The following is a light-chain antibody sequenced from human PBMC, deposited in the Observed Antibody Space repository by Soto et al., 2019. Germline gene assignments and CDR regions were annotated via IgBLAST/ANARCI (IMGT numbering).Light chain of an antibody. J-gene: IGKJ1*01. CDR3: QQSYSSPET. Sequence: DIQMTQSPSSLSASIGDRVTITCRASQSIGNYLNWYQQKPGKAPNLLIYAASTLLSGVPSRFSGGGSGTDLTLTISSLQPEDFATYYCQQSYSSPETFGQGTKVEIK. V-gene: IGKV1-39*01. CDR1: QSIGNY. CDR2: AAS.